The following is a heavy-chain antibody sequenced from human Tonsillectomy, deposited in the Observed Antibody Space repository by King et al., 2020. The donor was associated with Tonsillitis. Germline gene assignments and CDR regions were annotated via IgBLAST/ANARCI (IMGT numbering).Heavy chain of an antibody. Sequence: VQLVESGGGLVKPGGSLRLSCAVSGFTFSNAWMTWVRQAPGKGLEWFGRIKVKTDGGTTDYAAPVEGRFTISRDDSKNTLYLQMNSLRTEDTAVYYCATGLGRTNGDYWGQGALVTVSS. CDR2: IKVKTDGGTT. CDR1: GFTFSNAW. CDR3: ATGLGRTNGDY. J-gene: IGHJ4*02. V-gene: IGHV3-15*01. D-gene: IGHD1-14*01.